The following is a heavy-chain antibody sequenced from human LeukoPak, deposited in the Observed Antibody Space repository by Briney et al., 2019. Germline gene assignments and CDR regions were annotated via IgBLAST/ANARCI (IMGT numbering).Heavy chain of an antibody. V-gene: IGHV3-9*01. D-gene: IGHD3-22*01. CDR2: ISWNSGSI. CDR1: GFTFSSYS. Sequence: GGSLRLSCAASGFTFSSYSMNWVRQAPGKGLEWVSGISWNSGSIGYADSVKGRFTISRDNAKNSLYLQMNSLRAEDTALYYCAKGRYYYDSSGYYPGVMDVWGQGTTVTVSS. J-gene: IGHJ6*02. CDR3: AKGRYYYDSSGYYPGVMDV.